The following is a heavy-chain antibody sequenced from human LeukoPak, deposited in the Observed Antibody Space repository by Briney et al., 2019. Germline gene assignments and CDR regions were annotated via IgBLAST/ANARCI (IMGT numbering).Heavy chain of an antibody. D-gene: IGHD6-13*01. CDR2: IYDSGST. V-gene: IGHV4-59*08. CDR1: GASISGHY. Sequence: SETLSLTCTVSGASISGHYWNWIRQPPGKGLEWIGYIYDSGSTNYNPSLKSRVTFSDDTSKNQFSLKWTSVTAADTAVYYCARRNPTAAGFDWGQGTLVTVSS. CDR3: ARRNPTAAGFD. J-gene: IGHJ4*02.